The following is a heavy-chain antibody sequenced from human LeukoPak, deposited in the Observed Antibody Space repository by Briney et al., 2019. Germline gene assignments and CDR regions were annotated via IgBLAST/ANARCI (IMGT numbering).Heavy chain of an antibody. CDR1: GFIFSGYG. V-gene: IGHV3-30*18. CDR2: ISYVGRHQ. CDR3: VKAVHPPPREITPGE. D-gene: IGHD1-14*01. Sequence: GGSLRLSCTGSGFIFSGYGIHWVRQAPGKGLEWVAVISYVGRHQYYASSVRGRFTISRDNLQNSVFLQMDSLGVDDTAVYYCVKAVHPPPREITPGEWGQGALVIVDS. J-gene: IGHJ4*02.